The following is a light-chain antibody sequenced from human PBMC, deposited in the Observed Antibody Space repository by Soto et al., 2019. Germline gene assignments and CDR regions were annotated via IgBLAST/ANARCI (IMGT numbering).Light chain of an antibody. CDR2: DAS. CDR3: QQYNNWPLT. V-gene: IGKV3-15*01. J-gene: IGKJ3*01. Sequence: ETVLTQSAATLSVTTRERATLSSRASQRVSSNLACYQQKPGQAPSLLIYDASTRATGIPARFSGSGSGTAFTLTIISLQPEDFAAYYCQQYNNWPLTFGRGTKVDIK. CDR1: QRVSSN.